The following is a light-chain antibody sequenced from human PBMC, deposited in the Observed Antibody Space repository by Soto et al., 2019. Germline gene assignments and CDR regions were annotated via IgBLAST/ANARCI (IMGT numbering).Light chain of an antibody. CDR3: AAWEDSLNSRV. CDR2: YDN. Sequence: QSVLTQPPSASGSPGQSVTISCSGSNSNIGSNTVNWYQQLPGTAPKLLIYYDNLRPSGVPDRISGSKSGTSASLAISGLQSDDEADYYCAAWEDSLNSRVFGTGTKLTVL. V-gene: IGLV1-44*01. J-gene: IGLJ1*01. CDR1: NSNIGSNT.